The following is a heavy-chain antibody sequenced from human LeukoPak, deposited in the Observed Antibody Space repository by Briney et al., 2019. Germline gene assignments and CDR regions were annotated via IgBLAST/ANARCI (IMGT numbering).Heavy chain of an antibody. CDR2: ISAYNGNT. J-gene: IGHJ3*02. CDR1: GYTFTSYG. Sequence: VASVKVSCKASGYTFTSYGISWVRQAPGQGLEWMGWISAYNGNTNYAQKLQGRVTMTTDTSTSTAYMELRSLRSDDTAVYYCARDIVVVPAASEGAFDIWGQGTMVTVSS. D-gene: IGHD2-2*01. CDR3: ARDIVVVPAASEGAFDI. V-gene: IGHV1-18*01.